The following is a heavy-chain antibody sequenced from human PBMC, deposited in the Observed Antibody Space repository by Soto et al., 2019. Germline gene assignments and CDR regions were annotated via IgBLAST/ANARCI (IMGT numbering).Heavy chain of an antibody. CDR1: GASISSADYS. CDR3: ARLLYSSWFDP. Sequence: SETLSLTCTVSGASISSADYSWGWIRQPPGKGLEYIGSIYYTGNTYYNSSLMSRVTISLDTSKNQFSLQLTSVTAADTAVYYCARLLYSSWFDPWGQGTLVTVSS. D-gene: IGHD2-8*01. CDR2: IYYTGNT. V-gene: IGHV4-39*01. J-gene: IGHJ5*02.